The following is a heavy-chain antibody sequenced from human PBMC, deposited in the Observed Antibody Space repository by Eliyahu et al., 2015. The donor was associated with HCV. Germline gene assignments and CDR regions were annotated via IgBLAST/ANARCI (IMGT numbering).Heavy chain of an antibody. Sequence: EVQLVEAGGGLVQPGGSLXLSCAAXGFHXTSSQHEVGPPPGTGVEGVXFXXSDSTIIYYADSVKGRFTISRXNAKNSLYVQMNSLRDEDTAVYYCAREVSSGSSRRDPLDFWGQGTLVTVSS. D-gene: IGHD1-26*01. CDR2: XXSDSTII. J-gene: IGHJ4*02. V-gene: IGHV3-48*02. CDR3: AREVSSGSSRRDPLDF. CDR1: GFHXTSSQ.